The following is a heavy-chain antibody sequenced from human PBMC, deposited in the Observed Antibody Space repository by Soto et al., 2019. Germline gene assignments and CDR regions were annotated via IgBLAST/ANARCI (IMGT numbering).Heavy chain of an antibody. CDR2: IYYSGST. D-gene: IGHD3-9*01. Sequence: SETLSLTCTVSGGSIRSYYCSWIRQPPGKGLEWIGYIYYSGSTNYNPSLKSRVTISVDTSKNQCSLKLSSVTAADTAVYYCARVVTGYDGMDVWGQGTTVTVSS. J-gene: IGHJ6*02. CDR1: GGSIRSYY. CDR3: ARVVTGYDGMDV. V-gene: IGHV4-59*01.